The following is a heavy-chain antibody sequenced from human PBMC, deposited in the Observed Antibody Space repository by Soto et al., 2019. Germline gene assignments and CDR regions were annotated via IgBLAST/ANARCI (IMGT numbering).Heavy chain of an antibody. D-gene: IGHD3-3*01. CDR2: ISGSGGST. CDR1: GFTFSSYA. J-gene: IGHJ6*02. CDR3: AKPYDFWSGYYPNDYYYYGMDV. Sequence: GGSLRLSCAASGFTFSSYAMSWVRQAPGKGLEWVSAISGSGGSTYYADSVKGRFTISRDNSKNTLYLQMNSLRAEDTAVYYCAKPYDFWSGYYPNDYYYYGMDVWGQGTTVTVSS. V-gene: IGHV3-23*01.